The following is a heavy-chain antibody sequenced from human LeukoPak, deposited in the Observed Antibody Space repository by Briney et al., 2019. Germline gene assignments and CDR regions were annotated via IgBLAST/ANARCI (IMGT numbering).Heavy chain of an antibody. Sequence: SETLSLTCTVSGGSISSYYWSWIRQPPGKGLEWIGYIYYSGSTNYNPSLKSRVTISVATSKNQFSLKLSSVTAADTAVYYCARAGGYGDYVGWFDPWGQGTLVTVSS. V-gene: IGHV4-59*01. CDR1: GGSISSYY. CDR3: ARAGGYGDYVGWFDP. D-gene: IGHD4-17*01. J-gene: IGHJ5*02. CDR2: IYYSGST.